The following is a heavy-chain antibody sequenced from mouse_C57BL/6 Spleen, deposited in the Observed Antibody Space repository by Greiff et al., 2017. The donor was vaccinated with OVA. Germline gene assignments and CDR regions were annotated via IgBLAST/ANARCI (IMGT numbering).Heavy chain of an antibody. D-gene: IGHD2-1*01. CDR2: INYDGSST. V-gene: IGHV5-16*01. CDR1: GFTFSDYY. Sequence: DVHLVESEGGLVQPGSSMKLSCTASGFTFSDYYMAWVRQVPEKGLEWVANINYDGSSTYYLDSLKSRFIISRDNAKNILYLQMSSLKSEDTATYYCARAGNFFMDYWGQGTSVTVSS. J-gene: IGHJ4*01. CDR3: ARAGNFFMDY.